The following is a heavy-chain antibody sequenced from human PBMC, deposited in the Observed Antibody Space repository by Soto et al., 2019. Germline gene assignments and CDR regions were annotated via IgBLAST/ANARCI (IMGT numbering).Heavy chain of an antibody. CDR3: AKDLGTGGLYYYYNDMDV. CDR1: GFTCSSYG. J-gene: IGHJ6*02. Sequence: GGSLRLSCAASGFTCSSYGMHWVRQAPGKGLKWVADISYDGSNKYYADSVKGRFTISRDTSKDTLHLQVNSLRAEATAVFSCAKDLGTGGLYYYYNDMDVWGQGTTGAVSS. V-gene: IGHV3-30*18. D-gene: IGHD4-17*01. CDR2: ISYDGSNK.